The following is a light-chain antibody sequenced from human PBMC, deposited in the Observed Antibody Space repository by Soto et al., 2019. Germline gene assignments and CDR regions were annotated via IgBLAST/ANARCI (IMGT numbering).Light chain of an antibody. V-gene: IGKV3-15*01. CDR3: QQYNNWPT. Sequence: EMAMTQSPANLSVSPGERVTLXCRASQSVSCYLAWYHQKPGQAPRRLIYGTSTRDTGITARFSGSGCGKEFIITISSLQSEDFAVYLCQQYNNWPTFGQGTKVDIK. CDR1: QSVSCY. CDR2: GTS. J-gene: IGKJ1*01.